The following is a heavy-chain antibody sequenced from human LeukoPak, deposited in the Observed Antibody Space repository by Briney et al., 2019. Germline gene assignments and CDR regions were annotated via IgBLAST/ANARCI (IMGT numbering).Heavy chain of an antibody. V-gene: IGHV1-2*02. CDR1: GYTFTGYY. CDR3: ARVRDGYNDAYDI. D-gene: IGHD5-24*01. CDR2: IHPNSGGT. J-gene: IGHJ3*02. Sequence: ASVKVSCKASGYTFTGYYMHWVRQAPAQGLAWMGWIHPNSGGTNYAQKCQGRVTMTRDTSISTAYMELSRLRSDDTAVYYCARVRDGYNDAYDIWGQGTMVTVPS.